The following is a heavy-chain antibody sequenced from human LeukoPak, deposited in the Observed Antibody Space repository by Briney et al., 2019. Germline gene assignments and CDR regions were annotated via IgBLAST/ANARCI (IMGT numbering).Heavy chain of an antibody. CDR2: IYYTGST. CDR1: SGSTSDYY. V-gene: IGHV4-59*01. Sequence: PSETLSLTCSVSSGSTSDYYRSWLRQPPGKGLGWIGYIYYTGSTNYNPSLKSRVTILVDMSKNQFSVKMSSVTAADTAVYYCARELKVGNTGYYFDYWGQGTLVTVSS. CDR3: ARELKVGNTGYYFDY. D-gene: IGHD2/OR15-2a*01. J-gene: IGHJ4*02.